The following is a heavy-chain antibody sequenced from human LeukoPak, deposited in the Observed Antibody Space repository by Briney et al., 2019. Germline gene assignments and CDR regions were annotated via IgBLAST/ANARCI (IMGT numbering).Heavy chain of an antibody. J-gene: IGHJ4*02. Sequence: SGTLSLTCGVSGGSISNTNWWTWVRQPPGKGLEWIGEVDLLGRTNYNPSLKSRVAISVDKSENHISLWLTSVTVADTAVYYCAREGGPYRPLDYSGQGTLVTVSS. V-gene: IGHV4-4*02. CDR1: GGSISNTNW. CDR3: AREGGPYRPLDY. CDR2: VDLLGRT.